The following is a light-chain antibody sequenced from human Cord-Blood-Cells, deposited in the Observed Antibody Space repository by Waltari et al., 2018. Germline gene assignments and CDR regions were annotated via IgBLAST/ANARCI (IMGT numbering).Light chain of an antibody. CDR2: AAS. Sequence: IQMTQSPSSLSASVGDSVTIPCRASQSISSYLNCYQQKPGKAPNLLIYAASSLQSGVPSRFSGSGSGTDFTLTISSLQPEDFATYYCQQSYSTPPAFGQGTKVEIK. V-gene: IGKV1-39*01. J-gene: IGKJ1*01. CDR3: QQSYSTPPA. CDR1: QSISSY.